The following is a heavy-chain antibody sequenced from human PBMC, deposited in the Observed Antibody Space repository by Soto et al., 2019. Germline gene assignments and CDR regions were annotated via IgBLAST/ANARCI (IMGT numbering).Heavy chain of an antibody. J-gene: IGHJ6*02. V-gene: IGHV3-33*01. D-gene: IGHD2-2*02. CDR1: GFTFSSYG. Sequence: SVGSLRLSCAASGFTFSSYGMHWVRQAPGKGLEWVAVIWYDGSNKYYADSVKGRFTISRDNSKNTLYLQMNSLRAEDTAVYYCAREVGVVPAAIPTAPSRYYGMDVWGQGTTVTVSS. CDR2: IWYDGSNK. CDR3: AREVGVVPAAIPTAPSRYYGMDV.